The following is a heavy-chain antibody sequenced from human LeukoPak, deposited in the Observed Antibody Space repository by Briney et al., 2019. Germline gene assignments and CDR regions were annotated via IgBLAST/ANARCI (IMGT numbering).Heavy chain of an antibody. Sequence: GGSLRLSCAASGFTFSSYCMSWVRQAPGKGLEWVADIKQDGSDKYYVDSVKGRFTISRDNAKNSLYLQMNSLRAEDTAVYYCAIDGGYCGSSSCFYFDYWGQGALVTVSS. D-gene: IGHD2-2*01. CDR2: IKQDGSDK. CDR3: AIDGGYCGSSSCFYFDY. CDR1: GFTFSSYC. V-gene: IGHV3-7*01. J-gene: IGHJ4*02.